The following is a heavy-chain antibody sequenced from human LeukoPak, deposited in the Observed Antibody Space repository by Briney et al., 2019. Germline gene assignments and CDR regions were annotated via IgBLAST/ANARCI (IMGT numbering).Heavy chain of an antibody. CDR2: IIPIFGTA. Sequence: ASVKVSCKASGGTFSSYAISWVRQAPGQGLEWMGGIIPIFGTANYAQKFQGRVTITADESTSTAYMELGSLGSDETAVYYCARVDLLTGYYFFDYWGQGTLVTVSS. D-gene: IGHD3-9*01. V-gene: IGHV1-69*13. J-gene: IGHJ4*02. CDR3: ARVDLLTGYYFFDY. CDR1: GGTFSSYA.